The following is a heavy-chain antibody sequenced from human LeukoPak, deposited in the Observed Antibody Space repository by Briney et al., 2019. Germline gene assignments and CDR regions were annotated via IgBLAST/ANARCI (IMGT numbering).Heavy chain of an antibody. J-gene: IGHJ4*02. CDR3: ARVPSYGTRRYFDY. Sequence: SVKVSCKASGGTFSSYAISWVRQAPGQGLEWMGGIIPIFGTANYAQKFQGRVTITADESTSTAYMELSNLRSEDTAVYYCARVPSYGTRRYFDYWGQGTLVTVSS. CDR2: IIPIFGTA. CDR1: GGTFSSYA. D-gene: IGHD5-18*01. V-gene: IGHV1-69*13.